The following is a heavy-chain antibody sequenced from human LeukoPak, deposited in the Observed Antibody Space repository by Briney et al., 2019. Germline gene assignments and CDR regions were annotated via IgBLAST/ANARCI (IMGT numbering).Heavy chain of an antibody. V-gene: IGHV3-21*01. CDR1: GFTFSSYS. CDR3: AREPDIVVVVAATDAFDI. Sequence: GGSLRLSCAASGFTFSSYSMNWVRQAPGKGLEWVSSISSSSSYIYNADSVRGRFTISRDNAKNSLYLQMNSLRAEDTAVYYCAREPDIVVVVAATDAFDIWGQGTMVTVSS. CDR2: ISSSSSYI. D-gene: IGHD2-15*01. J-gene: IGHJ3*02.